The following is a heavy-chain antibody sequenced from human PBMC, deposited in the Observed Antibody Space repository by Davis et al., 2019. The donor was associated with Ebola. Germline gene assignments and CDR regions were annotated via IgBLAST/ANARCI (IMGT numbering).Heavy chain of an antibody. D-gene: IGHD1-7*01. CDR1: GGSFSGYY. V-gene: IGHV4-34*01. CDR3: ARSTYNWNYLRFDP. CDR2: IYYSGST. J-gene: IGHJ5*02. Sequence: SETLSLTCAVYGGSFSGYYWSWIRQPPGKGLEWIGSIYYSGSTYYNPSLKSRVTISVDTSKNQFSLKLSSVTAADTAVYYCARSTYNWNYLRFDPWGQGTLVTVSS.